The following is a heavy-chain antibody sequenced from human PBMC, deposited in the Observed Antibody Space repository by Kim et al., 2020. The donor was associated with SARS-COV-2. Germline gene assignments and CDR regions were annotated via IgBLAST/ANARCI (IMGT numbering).Heavy chain of an antibody. CDR3: ARESGGYPDY. Sequence: STSYAQKFQGRVTMTRDTSTSTVYMELSSLRSEDTAVYYCARESGGYPDYWGQGTLVTVSS. V-gene: IGHV1-46*01. D-gene: IGHD2-8*02. J-gene: IGHJ4*02. CDR2: ST.